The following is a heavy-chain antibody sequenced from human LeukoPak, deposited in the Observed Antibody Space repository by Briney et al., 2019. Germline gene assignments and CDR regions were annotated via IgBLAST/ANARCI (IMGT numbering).Heavy chain of an antibody. CDR3: ARGRSGFWSGYDYYMDV. Sequence: SETLSLTCAVYGGSFSGYCWSWIRQPPGKGLEWIGEINHSGSTNYNPSLKSRVTISVDTSKNQFSLKLSSVTAADTAVYYCARGRSGFWSGYDYYMDVWGKGTTVTVSS. D-gene: IGHD3-3*01. CDR2: INHSGST. V-gene: IGHV4-34*01. CDR1: GGSFSGYC. J-gene: IGHJ6*03.